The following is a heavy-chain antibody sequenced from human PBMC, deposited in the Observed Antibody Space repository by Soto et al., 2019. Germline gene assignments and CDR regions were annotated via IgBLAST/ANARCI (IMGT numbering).Heavy chain of an antibody. CDR1: GGSFSGYY. CDR2: INHSGST. J-gene: IGHJ4*02. V-gene: IGHV4-34*01. D-gene: IGHD6-13*01. CDR3: ARTYSSSWSPFDY. Sequence: QVQLQQWGAGLLKPSETLSLTCAVYGGSFSGYYWSWIRQPPGKGLEWIGEINHSGSTNYNPSLTSRVTISVDTSKNPFSLKLSSVTAADTAVYYCARTYSSSWSPFDYWGQGTLVTVSS.